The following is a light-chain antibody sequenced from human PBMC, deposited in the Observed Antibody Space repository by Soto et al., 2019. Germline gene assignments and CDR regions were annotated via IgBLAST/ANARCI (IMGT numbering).Light chain of an antibody. CDR1: SSDVGSYNL. Sequence: QSVLTQPASVSGSPGQSITISCTGTSSDVGSYNLVSWYQQHPGKAPKLMIYEGGKRPSGVSDRFSGSKSGNTASLTISGLQAEDDADYYCCSHAGSSTYVFGTGTKLTVL. CDR3: CSHAGSSTYV. CDR2: EGG. V-gene: IGLV2-23*01. J-gene: IGLJ1*01.